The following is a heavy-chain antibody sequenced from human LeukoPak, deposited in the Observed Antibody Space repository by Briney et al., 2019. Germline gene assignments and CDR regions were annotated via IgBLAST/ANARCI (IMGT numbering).Heavy chain of an antibody. CDR2: ISGSGDST. J-gene: IGHJ5*02. Sequence: GGSLRLSCAASGFTFSSYAMSWVRQAPGKGLEWVSAISGSGDSTYYADSVKGRFTISRDNSKNTLYLQMNSLRAEDTAVYYCAKDSPPGYSSGWYWFDPWGQGTLVTVSS. CDR3: AKDSPPGYSSGWYWFDP. D-gene: IGHD6-19*01. CDR1: GFTFSSYA. V-gene: IGHV3-23*01.